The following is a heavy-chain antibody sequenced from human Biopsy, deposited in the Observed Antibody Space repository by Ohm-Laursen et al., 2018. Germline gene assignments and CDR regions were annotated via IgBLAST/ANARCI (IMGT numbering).Heavy chain of an antibody. D-gene: IGHD1-26*01. CDR2: IIPMFGTA. Sequence: SSVKVSCNASGGTFINYALSWVRQAPGQGLEWMGGIIPMFGTANYAQMFQGRVTISADESTSTSYMELSSLTTEDTAIYYCARGPHSGSHSCFDYWGRGTLVTVSS. V-gene: IGHV1-69*01. CDR3: ARGPHSGSHSCFDY. CDR1: GGTFINYA. J-gene: IGHJ4*02.